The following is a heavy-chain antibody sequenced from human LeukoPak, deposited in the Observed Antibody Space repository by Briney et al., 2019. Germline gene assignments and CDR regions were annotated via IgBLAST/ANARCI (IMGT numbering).Heavy chain of an antibody. CDR2: IYNSGTT. Sequence: SETLSLTCTVSGGSINSGNYYWSWIRQPAGKGLEWIGRIYNSGTTNYNPSLKSRLTISVDTSKNQFSLNLSSVTAADTAVYYCAREDLYYYYYMDVWGKGTTVTVSS. CDR1: GGSINSGNYY. V-gene: IGHV4-61*02. J-gene: IGHJ6*03. CDR3: AREDLYYYYYMDV.